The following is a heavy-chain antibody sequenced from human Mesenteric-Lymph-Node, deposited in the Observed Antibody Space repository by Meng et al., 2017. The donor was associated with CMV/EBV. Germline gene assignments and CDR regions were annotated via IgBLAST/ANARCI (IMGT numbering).Heavy chain of an antibody. CDR1: EFTFHDYA. Sequence: LSLTCAASEFTFHDYAMHWVRQAPGKGLEWVSGISWNSGSITHTDSVKGRFTISRDNAKKSLYLQMNSLRAEDTAVYYCARDRVTRSNWFDPWGQGTLVTVSS. CDR3: ARDRVTRSNWFDP. J-gene: IGHJ5*02. V-gene: IGHV3-9*01. CDR2: ISWNSGSI. D-gene: IGHD1-14*01.